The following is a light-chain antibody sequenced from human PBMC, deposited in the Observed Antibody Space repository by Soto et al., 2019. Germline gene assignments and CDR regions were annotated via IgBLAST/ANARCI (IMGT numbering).Light chain of an antibody. CDR2: AAS. J-gene: IGKJ1*01. Sequence: AIQMTQSPSSLSAPVXDRVTITCGASQGIRNDLGWYQQKPGKAPKLLVYAASSLQSGVPSRFSGSGSGTDFTLTISSLQPEDFATYYCQQLNSYPPWTFGQGTKVDIK. CDR3: QQLNSYPPWT. V-gene: IGKV1-6*01. CDR1: QGIRND.